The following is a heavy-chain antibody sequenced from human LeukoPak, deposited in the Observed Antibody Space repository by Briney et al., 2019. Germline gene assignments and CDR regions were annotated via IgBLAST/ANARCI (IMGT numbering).Heavy chain of an antibody. J-gene: IGHJ4*02. Sequence: ASVKVSCKASGYTFTRYGISWVRQAPGQGLEWMGWISAYNGNTNYAQKLQGRVTMTTDTSTSTAYMELRSLRSDDTAVYYCARDYGGIVGDTGIFDYWGQGTLVTVSS. CDR3: ARDYGGIVGDTGIFDY. CDR1: GYTFTRYG. CDR2: ISAYNGNT. V-gene: IGHV1-18*01. D-gene: IGHD1-26*01.